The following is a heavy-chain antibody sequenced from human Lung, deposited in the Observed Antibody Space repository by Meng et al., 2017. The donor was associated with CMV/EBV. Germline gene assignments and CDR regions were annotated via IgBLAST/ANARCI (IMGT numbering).Heavy chain of an antibody. CDR3: SRKFSSSGVY. V-gene: IGHV3-48*03. CDR2: ISSGGTTI. Sequence: SCEVSGFSFSSFEMNWVRQAPGKGLEWIAHISSGGTTINYADSVKGRFTISRDNANNSLFLQMNSLRVDDTAVYYCSRKFSSSGVYWGQGTMVTVSS. D-gene: IGHD6-6*01. CDR1: GFSFSSFE. J-gene: IGHJ4*02.